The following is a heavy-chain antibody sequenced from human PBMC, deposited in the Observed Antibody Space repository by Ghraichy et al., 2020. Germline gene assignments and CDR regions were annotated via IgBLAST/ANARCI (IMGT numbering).Heavy chain of an antibody. Sequence: GGSLRLSCAASGLTFSSYSMHWVRQAPGERLEWVSYISSSSGTMYYADSVKGRFTISRDNTKNSLYLQMNNLRAEDTAVYYCARYDTQIGWFDPWGQGTLVTVSS. V-gene: IGHV3-48*04. D-gene: IGHD3-22*01. CDR2: ISSSSGTM. J-gene: IGHJ5*02. CDR1: GLTFSSYS. CDR3: ARYDTQIGWFDP.